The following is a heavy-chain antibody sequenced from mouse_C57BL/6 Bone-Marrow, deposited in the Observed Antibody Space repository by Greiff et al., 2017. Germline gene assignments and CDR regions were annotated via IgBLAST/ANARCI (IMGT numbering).Heavy chain of an antibody. CDR3: TRWGITTVVVPFDY. CDR1: GYTFTDYE. Sequence: LQESGAELVRPGASVTLSCKASGYTFTDYEMHWVKQTPVHGLEWIGAIDPETGGTAYNQKFKGKAILTADKSSSTAYMELRSLTSEDSAVYYCTRWGITTVVVPFDYWGQGTTLTVSS. V-gene: IGHV1-15*01. D-gene: IGHD1-1*01. CDR2: IDPETGGT. J-gene: IGHJ2*01.